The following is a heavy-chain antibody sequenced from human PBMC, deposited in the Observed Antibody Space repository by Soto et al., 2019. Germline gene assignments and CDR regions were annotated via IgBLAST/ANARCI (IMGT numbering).Heavy chain of an antibody. D-gene: IGHD3-3*01. Sequence: SETLSLTCTVSGGSISSGGYYWSWIRQHPGKGLEWIGYIYYSGSTYYNPSLKSRVTISVDTSKNQFSLKLSSVTAADTAVYYCAGAPPFWSGYPPHFDYWGQGTLVTVSS. V-gene: IGHV4-31*03. CDR3: AGAPPFWSGYPPHFDY. CDR1: GGSISSGGYY. J-gene: IGHJ4*02. CDR2: IYYSGST.